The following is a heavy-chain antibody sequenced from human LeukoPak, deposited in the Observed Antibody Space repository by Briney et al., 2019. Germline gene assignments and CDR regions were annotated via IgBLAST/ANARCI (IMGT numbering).Heavy chain of an antibody. CDR2: ISYDGSNK. CDR1: GFTFSSYA. J-gene: IGHJ6*03. Sequence: GGSLRLSCAASGFTFSSYAMHWVRQAPGKGLEWVAVISYDGSNKYYADSVKGRFTISRDNSKNTLWLQMNSLRAEDTAVYYCAKELEQQLRYYYYYYMDVWGKGTTVTVSS. D-gene: IGHD6-13*01. CDR3: AKELEQQLRYYYYYYMDV. V-gene: IGHV3-30-3*01.